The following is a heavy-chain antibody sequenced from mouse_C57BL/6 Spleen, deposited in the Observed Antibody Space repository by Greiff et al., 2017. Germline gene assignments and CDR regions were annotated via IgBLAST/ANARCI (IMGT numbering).Heavy chain of an antibody. Sequence: QVQLQPSGAELAKPGASVKLSCKASGYTFTSYWMHWVKQRPGQGLEWIGYINPSSGYTKYNQKFKDKATLTADKSSSTAYMQLSSLTYEDSAVYYCAIIYYSNLGAMDYWGQGTSVTVSS. CDR3: AIIYYSNLGAMDY. CDR1: GYTFTSYW. CDR2: INPSSGYT. D-gene: IGHD2-5*01. V-gene: IGHV1-7*01. J-gene: IGHJ4*01.